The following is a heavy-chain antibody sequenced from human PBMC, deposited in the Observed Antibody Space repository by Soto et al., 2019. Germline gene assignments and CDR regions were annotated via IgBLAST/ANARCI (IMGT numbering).Heavy chain of an antibody. D-gene: IGHD6-13*01. CDR2: ISAYNGNT. V-gene: IGHV1-18*01. CDR3: ARWTIVAAAGAGWFDP. Sequence: QVQLVQSGAEVKKPGPSVKVSCKASGYTFTSYGISWVRQAPGPGLEWMGWISAYNGNTTYAQKLQGRVTMTTDPSTRTAYMELRSLKSDDTAVYYFARWTIVAAAGAGWFDPWGKGTLVTVS. J-gene: IGHJ5*02. CDR1: GYTFTSYG.